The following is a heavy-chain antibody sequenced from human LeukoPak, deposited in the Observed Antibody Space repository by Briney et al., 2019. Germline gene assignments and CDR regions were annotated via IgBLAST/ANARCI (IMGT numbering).Heavy chain of an antibody. Sequence: SETPSLTCSVYGGSFSGFYWSWIPPPPGKGRGWVVGINYSGNTNYNPSLKSRVTISVDTSKNQFSLKLSSVTAADTAVYYCARKRRIVVVPAAYHYYYYGMDVWGQGTTVTVSS. D-gene: IGHD2-2*01. J-gene: IGHJ6*02. CDR2: INYSGNT. CDR1: GGSFSGFY. CDR3: ARKRRIVVVPAAYHYYYYGMDV. V-gene: IGHV4-34*01.